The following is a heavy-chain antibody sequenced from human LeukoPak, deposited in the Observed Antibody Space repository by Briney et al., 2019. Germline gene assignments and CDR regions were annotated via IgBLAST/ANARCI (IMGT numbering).Heavy chain of an antibody. Sequence: GGSLRLSCAASGFTFSSYGMHWVRQAPGKGLEWVAFIRYDGSNKYYADSVKGRFTISRDNSKNTLYLQMNSLIAEDTAVYYCARDRWYYYDSSDYYHDAFDIWGQGTMVTVSS. D-gene: IGHD3-22*01. CDR2: IRYDGSNK. CDR3: ARDRWYYYDSSDYYHDAFDI. V-gene: IGHV3-30*02. CDR1: GFTFSSYG. J-gene: IGHJ3*02.